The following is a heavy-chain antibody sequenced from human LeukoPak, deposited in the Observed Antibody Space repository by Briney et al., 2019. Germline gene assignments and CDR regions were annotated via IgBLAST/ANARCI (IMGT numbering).Heavy chain of an antibody. CDR2: ISSNGST. J-gene: IGHJ4*02. Sequence: GGSLRLSCAASGFTFSSHWMQWVRQAPGKGLVWVSRISSNGSTGYADSVKGRFTISRDNAKNTLYLQMNSLRAEDTAVYYCARVPYGSPCDYWGQGTLVTVSS. D-gene: IGHD2-15*01. CDR1: GFTFSSHW. V-gene: IGHV3-74*01. CDR3: ARVPYGSPCDY.